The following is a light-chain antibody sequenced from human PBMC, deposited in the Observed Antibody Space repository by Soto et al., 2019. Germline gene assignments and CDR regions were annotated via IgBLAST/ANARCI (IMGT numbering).Light chain of an antibody. CDR1: QSVSSS. CDR3: QQYNNWWT. Sequence: EVVMTQSPATLSMSPGERATLSCRASQSVSSSLAWYQQKPGQAPRLLIYGASTRATGITDRFSGSVSETEFTITISSLQAEDFAMYYCQQYNNWWTFGQGTKVQIK. CDR2: GAS. V-gene: IGKV3-15*01. J-gene: IGKJ1*01.